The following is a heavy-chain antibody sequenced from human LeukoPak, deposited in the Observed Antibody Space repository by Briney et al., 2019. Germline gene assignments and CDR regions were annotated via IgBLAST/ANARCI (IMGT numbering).Heavy chain of an antibody. D-gene: IGHD6-19*01. J-gene: IGHJ4*02. CDR1: GGSISSSSYY. Sequence: RSSETLSLTCTVPGGSISSSSYYWGWIRQPPGKGLEWIGSIYYSGSTYYNPSLKSRVTISVDTSKNQFSLKLSSVTAADTAVYYCARVSGWNPLEAAHLDYWGQGTLVTVSS. V-gene: IGHV4-39*01. CDR2: IYYSGST. CDR3: ARVSGWNPLEAAHLDY.